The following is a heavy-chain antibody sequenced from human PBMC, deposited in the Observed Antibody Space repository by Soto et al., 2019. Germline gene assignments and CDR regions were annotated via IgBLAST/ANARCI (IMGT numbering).Heavy chain of an antibody. V-gene: IGHV1-69*01. CDR3: ASLPGYCSGGSCYSDNWFDP. CDR1: GGTFSSYA. CDR2: IIPIFGTA. Sequence: VQLVQSGAEVKKPGSSVKVSCKASGGTFSSYAISWVRQAPGQGLEWMGGIIPIFGTANYAQKFQGRVTITADESTSTAYMELSSLRSEDTAVYYCASLPGYCSGGSCYSDNWFDPWGQGTLVTVSS. J-gene: IGHJ5*02. D-gene: IGHD2-15*01.